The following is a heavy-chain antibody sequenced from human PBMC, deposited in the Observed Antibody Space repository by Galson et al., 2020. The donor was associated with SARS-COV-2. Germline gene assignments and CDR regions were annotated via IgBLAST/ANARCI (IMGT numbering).Heavy chain of an antibody. V-gene: IGHV1-24*01. J-gene: IGHJ6*02. Sequence: ASVKVSCKVSGYTITELSMHWVRQAPGKGLEWMGGFDPEDGETIYAQKFQGRVTMTEDTSTDTAYMELSSLRSEDTAVYYCATAPTIFGDPQGYYYYYGMDVWGQGTTVTVSS. D-gene: IGHD3-3*01. CDR1: GYTITELS. CDR2: FDPEDGET. CDR3: ATAPTIFGDPQGYYYYYGMDV.